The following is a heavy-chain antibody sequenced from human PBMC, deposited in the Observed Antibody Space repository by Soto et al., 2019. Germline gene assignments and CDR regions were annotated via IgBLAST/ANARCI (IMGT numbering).Heavy chain of an antibody. CDR2: LTAYDGKR. Sequence: QVQMVQSGAEVKKTGASVRVACKTSGDTFTTFGINWVRQAPGQGLEWMGCLTAYDGKRNFAQKFQDRLTMTMDISTSTGYMELSGLRSDDTAVYFCARGLTYGDFDYWGRGTQVAVSS. D-gene: IGHD3-10*01. V-gene: IGHV1-18*01. CDR3: ARGLTYGDFDY. CDR1: GDTFTTFG. J-gene: IGHJ4*02.